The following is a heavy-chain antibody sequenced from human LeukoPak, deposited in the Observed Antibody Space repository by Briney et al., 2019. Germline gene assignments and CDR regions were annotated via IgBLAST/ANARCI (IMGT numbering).Heavy chain of an antibody. CDR2: INSDGSST. V-gene: IGHV3-74*01. Sequence: QPGGSLRLSCAASGFTFSNYWMHWVRQAPGKGLVWVSRINSDGSSTSYADSVKGRFTISRDNAKNTLSLQMNSLRAEDTAVYYCARDYDFWSGFFDYWGQGTLVTVSS. CDR3: ARDYDFWSGFFDY. CDR1: GFTFSNYW. J-gene: IGHJ4*02. D-gene: IGHD3-3*01.